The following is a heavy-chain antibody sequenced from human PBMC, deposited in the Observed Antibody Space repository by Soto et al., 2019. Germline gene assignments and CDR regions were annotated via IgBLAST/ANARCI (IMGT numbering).Heavy chain of an antibody. Sequence: QVQLQQWGAGLLKPSETLSLTCAVYGGSFSGYYWSWIRQPPGKGLEWIGEINHSGSTNYNPSLKSRVTISVDTSKNQFSRKLSSVTAADTAVYYCARGRRVPAARTKNWFDPWGQGTLVTVSS. CDR1: GGSFSGYY. J-gene: IGHJ5*02. D-gene: IGHD2-2*01. CDR3: ARGRRVPAARTKNWFDP. V-gene: IGHV4-34*01. CDR2: INHSGST.